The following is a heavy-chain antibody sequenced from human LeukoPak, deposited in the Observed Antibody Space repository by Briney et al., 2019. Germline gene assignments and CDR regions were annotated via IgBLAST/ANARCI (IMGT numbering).Heavy chain of an antibody. D-gene: IGHD5-24*01. J-gene: IGHJ4*02. Sequence: PSQTLSLTCTVSGGSISSGSYYWSWIRQPAGKGLEWIGRIYTSGSTNYNPSLKSRVTISVDTSKNQFSLKLSSVTAADTALYYCARDTRWLQFENWGQGTLVTVSS. CDR2: IYTSGST. V-gene: IGHV4-61*02. CDR1: GGSISSGSYY. CDR3: ARDTRWLQFEN.